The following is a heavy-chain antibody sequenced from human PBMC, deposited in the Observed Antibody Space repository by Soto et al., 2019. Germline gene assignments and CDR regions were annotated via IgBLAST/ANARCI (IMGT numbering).Heavy chain of an antibody. Sequence: PSETLSLTCTVSGASISNYYWSWIRQPPGKGLEWIGYIYHSGSTNYNPSLKSRVTISVDTSKNQFSLKLNSVTAADTAVYYCARHGSTSWYGMFDYWGQGTLVTVSS. CDR2: IYHSGST. CDR1: GASISNYY. CDR3: ARHGSTSWYGMFDY. V-gene: IGHV4-59*01. J-gene: IGHJ4*02. D-gene: IGHD6-13*01.